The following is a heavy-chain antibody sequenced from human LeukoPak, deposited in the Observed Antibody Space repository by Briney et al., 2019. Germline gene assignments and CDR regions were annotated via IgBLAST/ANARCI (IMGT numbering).Heavy chain of an antibody. Sequence: SGTLSLTCAVSGGSISSNNWWSWVRQPPGKGLEWIGEIFHGGNTNYNPSLMSRVTVLVDKSKNQFSLKLSSVTAADTAVYYCARLRIAAAGTKRPLYYFGYWGQGTLVTVSS. CDR1: GGSISSNNW. CDR2: IFHGGNT. V-gene: IGHV4-4*02. CDR3: ARLRIAAAGTKRPLYYFGY. D-gene: IGHD6-13*01. J-gene: IGHJ4*02.